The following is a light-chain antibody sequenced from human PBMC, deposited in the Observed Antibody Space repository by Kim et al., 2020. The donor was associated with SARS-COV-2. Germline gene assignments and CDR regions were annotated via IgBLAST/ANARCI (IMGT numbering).Light chain of an antibody. V-gene: IGLV2-11*01. CDR3: CSYAGSYTFYV. CDR2: DVS. CDR1: SSDVGGYNY. Sequence: QSVTISCTGTSSDVGGYNYVSWYQQHPGKAPKLMIYDVSKRPSGVPDRFSGSKSVNTASLTISGLQAEDEADYYCCSYAGSYTFYVFGTGTKVTVL. J-gene: IGLJ1*01.